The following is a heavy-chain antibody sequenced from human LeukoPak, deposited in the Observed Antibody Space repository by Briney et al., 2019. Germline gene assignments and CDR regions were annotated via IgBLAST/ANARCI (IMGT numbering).Heavy chain of an antibody. D-gene: IGHD3-10*01. CDR2: ISSSGSTI. Sequence: PGGSLRLSCAASGFTFSSYEMNWVRQAPGKGLEWVSYISSSGSTIYYADSVKGRFTICRDNAKNSLYVQINSLRAEDTAVYYCASVGLDGAPGDEFDYWGQGTLVTVSS. V-gene: IGHV3-48*03. J-gene: IGHJ4*02. CDR1: GFTFSSYE. CDR3: ASVGLDGAPGDEFDY.